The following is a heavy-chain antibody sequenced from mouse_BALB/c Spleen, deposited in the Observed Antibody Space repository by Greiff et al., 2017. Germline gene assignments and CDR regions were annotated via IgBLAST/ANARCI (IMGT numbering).Heavy chain of an antibody. J-gene: IGHJ3*01. V-gene: IGHV1-69*02. D-gene: IGHD1-1*01. Sequence: VQLQQPGAELVRPGASVKLSCKASGYTFTSYWINWVKQRPGQGLEWIGNIYPSDSYTNYNQKFKDKATLTVDKSSSTAYMQLSSPTSEDSAVYYCTYCSPFAYWGQGTLVTVSA. CDR3: TYCSPFAY. CDR1: GYTFTSYW. CDR2: IYPSDSYT.